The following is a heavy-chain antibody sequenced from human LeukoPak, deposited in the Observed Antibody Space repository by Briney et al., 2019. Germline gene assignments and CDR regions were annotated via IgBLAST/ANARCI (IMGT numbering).Heavy chain of an antibody. CDR3: ARSHLRLIRYYYYMDV. V-gene: IGHV3-21*01. D-gene: IGHD3-16*01. CDR2: ISSSSSYI. J-gene: IGHJ6*03. CDR1: GFTFSSYS. Sequence: GGSLRPSCAASGFTFSSYSMNWVRQAPGKGLEWVSSISSSSSYIYYADSVKGRFTISRDNAKNSLYLQMNSLRAEDTAVYYCARSHLRLIRYYYYMDVWGKGTTVTISS.